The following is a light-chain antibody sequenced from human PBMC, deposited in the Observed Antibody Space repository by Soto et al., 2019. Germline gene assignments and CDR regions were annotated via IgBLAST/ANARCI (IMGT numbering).Light chain of an antibody. CDR2: EVS. J-gene: IGLJ2*01. Sequence: QSALTQPPSASGSPGQSVTISCTGTSSDVGGYNFVSWYQQHPGKAPKLMIYEVSERPSGVPDRFSGSKSGNTASLTVSGLQAEDEADYYCSSYAGSNILVFGGGTKLPVL. CDR3: SSYAGSNILV. V-gene: IGLV2-8*01. CDR1: SSDVGGYNF.